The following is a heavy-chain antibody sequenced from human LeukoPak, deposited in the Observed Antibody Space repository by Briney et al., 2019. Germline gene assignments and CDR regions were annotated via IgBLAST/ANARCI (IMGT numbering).Heavy chain of an antibody. V-gene: IGHV3-33*01. CDR1: GFTFSNYG. CDR3: ARDIYYDSSGYYGSIY. D-gene: IGHD3-22*01. J-gene: IGHJ4*02. Sequence: GGSLRLSCAASGFTFSNYGMHWARQAPGKGLEWVALISFDGSQKYYANSVKGRFTISRDNAKNSLYLQMNSLRAEDTAVYYCARDIYYDSSGYYGSIYWGQGTLVTVSS. CDR2: ISFDGSQK.